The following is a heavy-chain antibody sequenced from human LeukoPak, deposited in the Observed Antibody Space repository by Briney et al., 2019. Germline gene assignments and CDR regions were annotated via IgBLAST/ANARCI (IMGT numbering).Heavy chain of an antibody. J-gene: IGHJ4*02. Sequence: SETLSLTCTVSGGSISSYYWSWIRQPPGKGLEWIGYIYYSGSTNYNPSLKSRVTISLDASKRQFSLNLSSVTAADTAVYYCAKVTASGFFDYWGQGTLVTVSS. CDR3: AKVTASGFFDY. V-gene: IGHV4-59*12. D-gene: IGHD2-21*02. CDR1: GGSISSYY. CDR2: IYYSGST.